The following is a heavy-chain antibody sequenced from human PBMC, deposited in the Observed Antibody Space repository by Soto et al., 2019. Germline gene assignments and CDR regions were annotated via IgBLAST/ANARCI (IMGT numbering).Heavy chain of an antibody. V-gene: IGHV3-23*01. Sequence: GGSLRLSCAASGFTFSRYAMSWVRQAPGKGLEWVSGISGSDSTTHYADSVKGRFTISRDNSKNTLYLQMNSLRAEDTAIYYCAKDVHRVVPPVMFKHENWGQGILVTVSS. J-gene: IGHJ4*02. CDR1: GFTFSRYA. CDR2: ISGSDSTT. CDR3: AKDVHRVVPPVMFKHEN. D-gene: IGHD2-15*01.